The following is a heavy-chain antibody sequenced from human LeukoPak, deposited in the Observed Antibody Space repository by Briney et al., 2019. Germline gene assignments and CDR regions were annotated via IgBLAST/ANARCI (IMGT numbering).Heavy chain of an antibody. CDR3: ARVDYDYVWGRNRYFDY. CDR2: INPNSGGT. J-gene: IGHJ4*02. V-gene: IGHV1-2*02. CDR1: GYTFTGYY. D-gene: IGHD3-16*01. Sequence: ASVKVSCKASGYTFTGYYMHWVRQAPGQGLEWMGWINPNSGGTNYAQKFQGRVTMTRDTSISTAYMELSRLRSDDTDVYYCARVDYDYVWGRNRYFDYWGQGTLVTVSS.